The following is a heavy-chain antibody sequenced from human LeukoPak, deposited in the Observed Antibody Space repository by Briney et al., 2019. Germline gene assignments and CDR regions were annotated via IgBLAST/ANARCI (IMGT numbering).Heavy chain of an antibody. CDR1: GGSISSYY. J-gene: IGHJ4*02. CDR3: ARQRDSGYDSALGY. CDR2: IYYIGST. V-gene: IGHV4-59*08. D-gene: IGHD5-12*01. Sequence: SETLSLTCTVSGGSISSYYWSWIRQPPGKGLEWIGYIYYIGSTNYNPSLKSRVTISVDTSKNQFSLKLSSVTAADTAVYYCARQRDSGYDSALGYWGQGTLVTVSS.